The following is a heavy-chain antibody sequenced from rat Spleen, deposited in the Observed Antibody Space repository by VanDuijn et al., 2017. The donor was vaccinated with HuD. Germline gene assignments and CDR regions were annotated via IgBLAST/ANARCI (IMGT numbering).Heavy chain of an antibody. CDR2: ISTGGGNT. V-gene: IGHV5-25*01. J-gene: IGHJ2*01. Sequence: EVQLVESGGGLVQPGRSMKLSCAASGFTFSNYYMAWVRQAPTKGLEWVASISTGGGNTYYRDSVKGRFTIARDNAKSTLYLQMDSLRSEDTATYYCTRDRILRSTGFDYWGQGVMVTVSS. CDR1: GFTFSNYY. CDR3: TRDRILRSTGFDY. D-gene: IGHD1-6*01.